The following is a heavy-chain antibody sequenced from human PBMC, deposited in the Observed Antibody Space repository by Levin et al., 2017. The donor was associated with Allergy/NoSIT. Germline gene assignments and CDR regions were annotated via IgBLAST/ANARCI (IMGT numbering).Heavy chain of an antibody. CDR2: IWYDGSNK. CDR3: ARGVVGATHSVWLDY. J-gene: IGHJ4*02. CDR1: GFTFSSYG. D-gene: IGHD1-26*01. Sequence: GGSLRLSCAASGFTFSSYGMHWVRQAPGKGLEWVAVIWYDGSNKYYADSVKGRFTISRDNSKNTLYLQMNSLRAEDTAVYYCARGVVGATHSVWLDYWGQGTLVTVSS. V-gene: IGHV3-33*01.